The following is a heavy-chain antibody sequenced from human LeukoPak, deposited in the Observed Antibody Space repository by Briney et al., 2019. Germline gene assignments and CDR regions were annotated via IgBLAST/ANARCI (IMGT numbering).Heavy chain of an antibody. J-gene: IGHJ3*02. Sequence: GGSLRLSCAASGFTFDDYAMHWVRQAPGKGLEWVSGISWNSNSIDYADSVKGRFTISRDNAKNSLYLQMHSLKTEDTALYYCAKETIAGGSGSYYKFGAFDIWGQGTMVTVSS. D-gene: IGHD3-10*01. CDR1: GFTFDDYA. V-gene: IGHV3-9*01. CDR3: AKETIAGGSGSYYKFGAFDI. CDR2: ISWNSNSI.